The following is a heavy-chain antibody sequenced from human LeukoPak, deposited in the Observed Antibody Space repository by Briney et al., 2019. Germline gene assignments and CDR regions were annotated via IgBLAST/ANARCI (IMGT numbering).Heavy chain of an antibody. CDR3: AKSTSYGSNSPFDY. CDR1: GFTFSSYA. Sequence: GGSLRLSCAASGFTFSSYAMSWVRQAPGEGLEWVSVISGSSGSTYYADSVKGRFTISRDNSKNTLYLQMNSLRAEDTAVYYCAKSTSYGSNSPFDYWGQGTLVTVSS. J-gene: IGHJ4*02. D-gene: IGHD4-23*01. CDR2: ISGSSGST. V-gene: IGHV3-23*01.